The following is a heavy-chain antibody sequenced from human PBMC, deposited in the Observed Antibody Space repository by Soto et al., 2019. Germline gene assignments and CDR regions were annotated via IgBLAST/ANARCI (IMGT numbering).Heavy chain of an antibody. CDR3: ARDLDDRYKGSVDV. D-gene: IGHD3-22*01. J-gene: IGHJ6*02. V-gene: IGHV3-13*01. CDR1: GFTFTNYD. Sequence: EVQLVESGGGLVQPGGSLRLSCAASGFTFTNYDIYWVRQAPGKGLEWVSAIGTAGDTYYSDSVKGRFTISREDAKSSVYLQMTSLSAGDTAVYFCARDLDDRYKGSVDVWGQGTTVTVSS. CDR2: IGTAGDT.